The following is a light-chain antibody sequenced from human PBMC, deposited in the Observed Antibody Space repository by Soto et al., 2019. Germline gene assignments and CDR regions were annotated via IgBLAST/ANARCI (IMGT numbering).Light chain of an antibody. CDR3: SSYAATYTVEAV. CDR1: SGDIGSYNY. J-gene: IGLJ3*02. Sequence: QSVLTQPRSVSGSPGQSVTISCSGTSGDIGSYNYVSWYQQHPGKAPKLIIYDVTARPSGVPDRFSGSKSGNTASLTISGLQAEDEADYYCSSYAATYTVEAVFGGGTKVTVL. V-gene: IGLV2-11*01. CDR2: DVT.